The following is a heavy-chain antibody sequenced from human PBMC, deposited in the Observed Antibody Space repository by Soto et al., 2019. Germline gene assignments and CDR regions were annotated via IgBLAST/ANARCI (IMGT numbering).Heavy chain of an antibody. V-gene: IGHV4-4*02. Sequence: QVHLQESGPGLVKPSETLSLTCVVSGDSMITSSWWTWVRQSPGKGLEWIGEIYHSGRTDYNPSLQSRVTISVDKSESPFSLQLTSVTAADTAVYFCARRTTVTRDWFDPWGQGTLVTVSS. CDR1: GDSMITSSW. D-gene: IGHD4-17*01. CDR2: IYHSGRT. J-gene: IGHJ5*02. CDR3: ARRTTVTRDWFDP.